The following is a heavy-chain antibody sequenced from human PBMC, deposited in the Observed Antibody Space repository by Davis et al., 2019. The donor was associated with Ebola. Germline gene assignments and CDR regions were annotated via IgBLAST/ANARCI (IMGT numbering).Heavy chain of an antibody. V-gene: IGHV3-11*04. CDR1: GFTFSDYY. D-gene: IGHD6-19*01. CDR3: ATTPQYSSGQNKPVDY. Sequence: GGSLRLSCAASGFTFSDYYMSWIRQAPGKGLEWVSYISSSGSTIYYADSVKGRFTISRDNSKNTLYLQMNSLRAEDTAVYYCATTPQYSSGQNKPVDYWGQGTLVTVSS. J-gene: IGHJ4*02. CDR2: ISSSGSTI.